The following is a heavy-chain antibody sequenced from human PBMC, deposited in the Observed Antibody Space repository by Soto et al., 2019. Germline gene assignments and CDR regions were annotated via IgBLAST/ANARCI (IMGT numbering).Heavy chain of an antibody. J-gene: IGHJ4*02. CDR2: IYYSGST. D-gene: IGHD5-18*01. V-gene: IGHV4-59*01. CDR3: ARDNGYSYGYTLDH. Sequence: PSETLSLTCIVSGGSISNYYWSWIRQPPGKGLEWIGYIYYSGSTNYNPSLKSRVTISVDTSKNQFSLKLSSVTAADTAVYYCARDNGYSYGYTLDHWGQRTLVTVSS. CDR1: GGSISNYY.